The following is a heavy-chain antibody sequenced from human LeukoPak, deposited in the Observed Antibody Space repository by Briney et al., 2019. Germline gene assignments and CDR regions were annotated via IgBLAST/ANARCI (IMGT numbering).Heavy chain of an antibody. CDR1: GFTFSSYS. D-gene: IGHD3-22*01. J-gene: IGHJ3*02. Sequence: GGSLRLSCAASGFTFSSYSMNWVRQAPGKGLEWVSSISSSSSYIYYADSVKGRFTISRDNAKISLYLQMNSLRAEDTAVYYCAREGWYYGSSGYADAFDIWGQGAMVTVSS. CDR3: AREGWYYGSSGYADAFDI. CDR2: ISSSSSYI. V-gene: IGHV3-21*01.